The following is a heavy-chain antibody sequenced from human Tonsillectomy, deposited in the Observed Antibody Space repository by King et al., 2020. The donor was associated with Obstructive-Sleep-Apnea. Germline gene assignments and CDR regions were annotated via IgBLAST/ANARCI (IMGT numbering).Heavy chain of an antibody. J-gene: IGHJ4*02. D-gene: IGHD4-17*01. CDR3: ASLPYGDYYGNTYFEY. V-gene: IGHV3-23*04. CDR1: GFTFSSYA. CDR2: ISGSGGST. Sequence: VQLVESGGGLVQPGGSLRLSCAASGFTFSSYAMSWVRQAPGKGLEWVSAISGSGGSTYCADSVRGRFTISRDNSNNTLYVQMNSLRAEDTAVYYCASLPYGDYYGNTYFEYWGKGTLVTVSS.